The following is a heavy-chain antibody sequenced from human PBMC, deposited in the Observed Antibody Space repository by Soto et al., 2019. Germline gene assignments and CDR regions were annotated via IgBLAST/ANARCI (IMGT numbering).Heavy chain of an antibody. CDR3: AGEVVVAATPTQDYFDY. CDR2: IIPIFGTA. J-gene: IGHJ4*02. Sequence: KVSCKASGGSFSGCAISWVRQAPVQVLEWMGGIIPIFGTANYAQKFQGRVTITADESTSTAYMELSSLRSEDTAVYYCAGEVVVAATPTQDYFDYWGQGNLVTGSS. V-gene: IGHV1-69*01. D-gene: IGHD2-15*01. CDR1: GGSFSGCA.